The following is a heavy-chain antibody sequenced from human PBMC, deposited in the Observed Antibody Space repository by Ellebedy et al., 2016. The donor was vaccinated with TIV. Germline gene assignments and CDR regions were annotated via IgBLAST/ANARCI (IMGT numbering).Heavy chain of an antibody. CDR2: ISSSSSYI. J-gene: IGHJ3*02. Sequence: GESLKISCAASGFTFSSYSMNWVRQAPGKGLEWVSSISSSSSYIYYADSVKGRFTISRDNAKNSLYLQMNSLRAEDTAVYYCAGPAIIAVAGTGDDAFDIWGQGTMVTVSS. V-gene: IGHV3-21*01. CDR3: AGPAIIAVAGTGDDAFDI. D-gene: IGHD6-19*01. CDR1: GFTFSSYS.